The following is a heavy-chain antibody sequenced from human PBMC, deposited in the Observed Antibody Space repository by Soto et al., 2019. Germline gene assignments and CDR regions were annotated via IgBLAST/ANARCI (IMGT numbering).Heavy chain of an antibody. V-gene: IGHV4-30-4*01. CDR2: IYYSGST. Sequence: QVQLQESGPGLVKPSQTLSLTCTVSGGSISSGDYYWSWIRQPPGKGLEWIGYIYYSGSTYYNPSLESRLAVPVPTSRNQSSRRLSSVSAADTAVYYWARAGNSMVRGVPVDYWCQGALVSVSS. CDR1: GGSISSGDYY. D-gene: IGHD3-10*01. CDR3: ARAGNSMVRGVPVDY. J-gene: IGHJ4*02.